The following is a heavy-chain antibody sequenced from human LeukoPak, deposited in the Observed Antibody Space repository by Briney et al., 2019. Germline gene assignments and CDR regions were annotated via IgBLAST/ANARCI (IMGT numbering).Heavy chain of an antibody. CDR3: ATSPLLIYSSGYCNC. CDR1: GGSISSNNYY. V-gene: IGHV4-39*07. CDR2: IYYSGTT. D-gene: IGHD3-22*01. J-gene: IGHJ4*02. Sequence: SETLSLTCTVSGGSISSNNYYWGWIRQPPGKGLEWIGVIYYSGTTYYNPSLKSRVTISVDTSKNQFSLRLSSVTAADTAVYYCATSPLLIYSSGYCNCWGQGTLVTVSP.